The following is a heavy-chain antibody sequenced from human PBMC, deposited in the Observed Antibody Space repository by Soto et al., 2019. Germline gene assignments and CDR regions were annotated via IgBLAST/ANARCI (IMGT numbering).Heavy chain of an antibody. V-gene: IGHV3-33*01. CDR3: ASDSPGYCSGGSCYSVDY. CDR2: IWYDGSNK. Sequence: QVQLVESGGGVVQPGRSLRLSCAASGFTFSSYGMHWVRQAPGKGLEWVAVIWYDGSNKYYADSVKGRFTISRDNSKNTLYLQRNSLRAEDTAVYYCASDSPGYCSGGSCYSVDYWGQGTLVTVSS. D-gene: IGHD2-15*01. CDR1: GFTFSSYG. J-gene: IGHJ4*02.